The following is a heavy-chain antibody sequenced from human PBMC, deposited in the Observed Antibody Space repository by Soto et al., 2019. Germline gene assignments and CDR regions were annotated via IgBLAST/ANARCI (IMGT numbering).Heavy chain of an antibody. CDR2: INPSGGST. Sequence: ASVKVSCKASGYTFTSYYMHRVRQAPGQGLEWMGIINPSGGSTSYAQKFQGRVTMTRDTSTSTVYMELSSLRSEDTAVYYCARDGSGXQLLLGQLLGSFYGMDVWGQGTTVTVSS. V-gene: IGHV1-46*01. CDR3: ARDGSGXQLLLGQLLGSFYGMDV. J-gene: IGHJ6*02. D-gene: IGHD2-2*01. CDR1: GYTFTSYY.